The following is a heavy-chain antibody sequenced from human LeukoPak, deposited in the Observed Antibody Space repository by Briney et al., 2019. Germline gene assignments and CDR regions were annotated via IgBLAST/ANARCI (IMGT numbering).Heavy chain of an antibody. J-gene: IGHJ4*02. V-gene: IGHV3-7*01. CDR2: IKQDGYET. CDR1: GFTFSSYW. CDR3: ARWNNVIIPIAPFDY. Sequence: GGSLRLSCAASGFTFSSYWMSWFRQAPGKGLEWVASIKQDGYETFYVDSVKGRFTISRDNAKNSLYLQMNSLRAEDTAVYYCARWNNVIIPIAPFDYWGQGTLVTVSS. D-gene: IGHD2/OR15-2a*01.